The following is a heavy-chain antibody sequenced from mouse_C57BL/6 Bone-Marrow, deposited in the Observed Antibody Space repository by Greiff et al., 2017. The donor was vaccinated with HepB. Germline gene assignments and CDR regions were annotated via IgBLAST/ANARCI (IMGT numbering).Heavy chain of an antibody. D-gene: IGHD1-1*01. J-gene: IGHJ2*01. Sequence: EVMLVESGGGLVKPGGSLKLSCAASGFTFSDYGMHWVRQAPEKGLEWVAYISSGSSTIYYADTVKGRFTISRDNAKNTPFLQMTSLRSEDTAMYYCARDYYGSYYFDYWGQGTTLTVSS. V-gene: IGHV5-17*01. CDR2: ISSGSSTI. CDR3: ARDYYGSYYFDY. CDR1: GFTFSDYG.